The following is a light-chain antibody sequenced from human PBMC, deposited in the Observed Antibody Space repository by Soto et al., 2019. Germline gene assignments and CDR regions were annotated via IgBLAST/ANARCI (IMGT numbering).Light chain of an antibody. CDR1: SSNIGSNY. CDR3: ATWDDSLDAGV. J-gene: IGLJ3*02. Sequence: QSVLTQPPSVSGTPGQSVTISCSGTSSNIGSNYVNWYQQLPGTAPKLLIHSNGQRPSGVPDRFSGSKSGTSASLAISGLQSHDEADYYCATWDDSLDAGVFGGGTTLTVL. V-gene: IGLV1-44*01. CDR2: SNG.